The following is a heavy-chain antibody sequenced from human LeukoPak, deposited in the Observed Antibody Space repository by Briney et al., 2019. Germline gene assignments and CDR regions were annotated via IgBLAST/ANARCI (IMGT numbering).Heavy chain of an antibody. CDR1: GFTFSSYA. CDR3: TTFYTSLTDY. D-gene: IGHD2/OR15-2a*01. CDR2: ISGGGGST. V-gene: IGHV3-23*01. J-gene: IGHJ4*02. Sequence: GGSLRLSCAAAGFTFSSYAMSWVRQAPGKGLEWVSAISGGGGSTYYADSVKGRFTISRDNSKDTLYLQMNSLRAEDTAVYYCTTFYTSLTDYWGQGTLVTVSS.